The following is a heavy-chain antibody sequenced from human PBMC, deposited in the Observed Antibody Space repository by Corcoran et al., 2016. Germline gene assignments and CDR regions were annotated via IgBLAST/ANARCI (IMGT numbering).Heavy chain of an antibody. CDR2: IKQDGSEK. CDR3: ARKYSSAQVPPYCYGMDV. D-gene: IGHD6-19*01. J-gene: IGHJ6*02. V-gene: IGHV3-7*01. CDR1: GFTFSSYW. Sequence: EVQLVESGGGLVQPGGSLRLSCAASGFTFSSYWMSWVRQAPGKGLEWVTNIKQDGSEKYYVDSVKGRFTISRDNAKNSLYLQMNRLRAEDTAVYYCARKYSSAQVPPYCYGMDVWGQGTTVTVSS.